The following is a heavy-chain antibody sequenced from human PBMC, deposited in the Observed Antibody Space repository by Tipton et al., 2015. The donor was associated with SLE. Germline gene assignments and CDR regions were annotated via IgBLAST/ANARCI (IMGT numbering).Heavy chain of an antibody. CDR3: AREDGSPGVFDI. Sequence: SLRLSCAASGFNFNTYIMNWVRQAPGKGLEWVSSISSSSTTIYYADSVKGRFTISRDNAKNSLYLQMNSLRAEDTAVYYCAREDGSPGVFDIWGQGTRVTASS. D-gene: IGHD1-26*01. CDR2: ISSSSTTI. J-gene: IGHJ3*02. CDR1: GFNFNTYI. V-gene: IGHV3-48*01.